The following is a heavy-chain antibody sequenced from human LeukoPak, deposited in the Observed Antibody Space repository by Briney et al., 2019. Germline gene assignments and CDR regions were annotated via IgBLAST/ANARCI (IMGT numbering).Heavy chain of an antibody. CDR1: GFTFNTYA. Sequence: PGGSLRLSCAASGFTFNTYAMSWVRQAPGKGLEWVSTISGSGGRTYYADSVKGRFTISRDNPKNTLYLQMNTLRAQDTAVYYFAKYTAYSTGWPIYWGQRTLVTVS. CDR3: AKYTAYSTGWPIY. CDR2: ISGSGGRT. D-gene: IGHD6-19*01. J-gene: IGHJ4*02. V-gene: IGHV3-23*01.